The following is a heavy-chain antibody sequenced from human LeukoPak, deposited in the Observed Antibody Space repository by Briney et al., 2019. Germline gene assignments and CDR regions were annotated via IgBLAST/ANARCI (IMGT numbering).Heavy chain of an antibody. CDR3: AKLGVEWLVADYYFDY. CDR2: ISGSGGST. Sequence: GGSLRLSCAASGFTFSSYAMSWVRQAPGKGLEWVSAISGSGGSTYYADSVKGRFTISRDNSKNTLYLQMNSLRAEDTAVYYCAKLGVEWLVADYYFDYWGQGTLVTVSS. V-gene: IGHV3-23*01. J-gene: IGHJ4*02. D-gene: IGHD6-19*01. CDR1: GFTFSSYA.